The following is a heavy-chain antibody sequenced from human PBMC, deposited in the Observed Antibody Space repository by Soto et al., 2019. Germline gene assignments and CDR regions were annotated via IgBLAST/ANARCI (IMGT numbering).Heavy chain of an antibody. CDR1: GFTFSGSA. J-gene: IGHJ6*02. CDR2: IRSKANSYAT. CDR3: TTLLPGPPTLHYYYYGMDV. Sequence: GGSLRLSCAASGFTFSGSAMHWVRQASGKGLEWVGRIRSKANSYATAYAASVKGRFTISRDDSKNTAYLQMNSLKTEDTAVYYCTTLLPGPPTLHYYYYGMDVWGQGTTVTVSS. V-gene: IGHV3-73*01.